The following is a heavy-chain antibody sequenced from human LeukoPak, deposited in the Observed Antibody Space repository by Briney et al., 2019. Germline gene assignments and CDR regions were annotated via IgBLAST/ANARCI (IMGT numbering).Heavy chain of an antibody. CDR3: TWPQNRFFQH. CDR2: INEDGSEE. CDR1: RVTYKKDC. V-gene: IGHV3-7*05. Sequence: PGGSLRLSCAASRVTYKKDCMTWACQAPGKGLEWVANINEDGSEEFYVPSVMGGFTISRDNAKNSLCLQMNSVRADATVFYYSTWPQNRFFQHWGQGTLVTVSS. J-gene: IGHJ4*02. D-gene: IGHD1-14*01.